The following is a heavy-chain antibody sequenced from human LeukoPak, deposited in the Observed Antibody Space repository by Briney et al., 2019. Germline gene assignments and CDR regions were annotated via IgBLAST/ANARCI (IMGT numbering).Heavy chain of an antibody. CDR3: ARDPCHGALDY. CDR1: GFTFSSSW. D-gene: IGHD2-2*01. Sequence: PGGSLRLSCVASGFTFSSSWMSWVRRAPGKGLEWVANIKQDGTEEYYVDSVRGRFSISKDNAKNSLYLQMNSLRAEDTAVYYCARDPCHGALDYWGQGALDTVSS. V-gene: IGHV3-7*03. J-gene: IGHJ4*02. CDR2: IKQDGTEE.